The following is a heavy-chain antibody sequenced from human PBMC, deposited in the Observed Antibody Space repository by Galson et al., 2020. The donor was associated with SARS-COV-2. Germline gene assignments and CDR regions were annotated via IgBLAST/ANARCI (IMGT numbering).Heavy chain of an antibody. D-gene: IGHD3-22*01. J-gene: IGHJ3*02. CDR1: GFTFSSYA. CDR2: ISYDGSNK. CDR3: AHLTMTGAFDI. Sequence: GGSLRLSCAASGFTFSSYAMHWVRQAPGKGLEWVAVISYDGSNKYYADSVKGRFTISRDNSKNTLYLQMNSLRAEDTAVYYCAHLTMTGAFDIWGQGTMVTVSS. V-gene: IGHV3-30-3*01.